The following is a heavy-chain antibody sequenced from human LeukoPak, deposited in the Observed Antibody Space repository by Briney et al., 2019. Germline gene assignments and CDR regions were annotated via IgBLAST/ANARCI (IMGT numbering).Heavy chain of an antibody. J-gene: IGHJ5*02. CDR3: AREGIDSSGYHDWFDP. D-gene: IGHD3-22*01. CDR1: GTSISSGSQY. CDR2: IYYSGIT. Sequence: SQTLSLTCVVSGTSISSGSQYWIWIRQHPGMGLEWIVYIYYSGITYYNPSLESRVSMSTDTSNNHFSLKLNSVTAADTAVYYCAREGIDSSGYHDWFDPWGQGTLVTVSS. V-gene: IGHV4-31*11.